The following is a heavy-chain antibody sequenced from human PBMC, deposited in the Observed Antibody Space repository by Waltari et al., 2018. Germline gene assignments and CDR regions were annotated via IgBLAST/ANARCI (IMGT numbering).Heavy chain of an antibody. CDR2: FDPEDGET. Sequence: QVQLVQSGAEVKKPGASVKVSCKVSGYTLTELSMHWVRQAPGKGLEWMGGFDPEDGETIYAQKFQGRVTMTEDTSTDTAYMELSSLRSEDTAVYYCATEKADYYDSVGDYYGMDVWGQGTTVTVSS. CDR3: ATEKADYYDSVGDYYGMDV. CDR1: GYTLTELS. J-gene: IGHJ6*02. D-gene: IGHD3-22*01. V-gene: IGHV1-24*01.